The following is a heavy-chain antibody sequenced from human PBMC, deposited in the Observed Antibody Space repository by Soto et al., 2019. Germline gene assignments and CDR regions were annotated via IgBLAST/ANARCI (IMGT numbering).Heavy chain of an antibody. V-gene: IGHV3-49*04. D-gene: IGHD6-13*01. CDR1: GFTFGDYA. Sequence: PGGSLRLSCTASGFTFGDYAMSWVRQAPGKGLEWVGVIRSKAYGGTTEYAASVKGRFTISRDDSKSIAYLQMNSLKTDDTAVYYCTKGIAANSGYYGMDVWGQGTTVTVCS. J-gene: IGHJ6*02. CDR2: IRSKAYGGTT. CDR3: TKGIAANSGYYGMDV.